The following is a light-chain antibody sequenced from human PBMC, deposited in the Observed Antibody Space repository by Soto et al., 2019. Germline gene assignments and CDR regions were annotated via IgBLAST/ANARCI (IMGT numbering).Light chain of an antibody. Sequence: DIQMTQSPSSLSASVGARVTITCRASQSISSYLNWYQQKPGKAPKLLIYAASSLQSGVPSRFSGSGSGTDFTLTISSLQPEDFATYYCQQLNNYPSTFGGGTKVDIK. CDR1: QSISSY. CDR2: AAS. J-gene: IGKJ4*01. V-gene: IGKV1-39*01. CDR3: QQLNNYPST.